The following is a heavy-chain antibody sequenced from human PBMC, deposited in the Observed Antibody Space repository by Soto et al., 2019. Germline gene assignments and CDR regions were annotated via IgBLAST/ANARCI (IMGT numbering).Heavy chain of an antibody. V-gene: IGHV4-61*01. Sequence: SETLSLTCTVSGGSVSSGSYYWTWIRQPPGKGLEWIGYIYYSGSTNYNPSLKSRVTISLDTSNSQFSLRLSSVAAADTAVYYCARTFCSTTSCQAHDMDVWGQGTTVTVSS. CDR3: ARTFCSTTSCQAHDMDV. CDR2: IYYSGST. J-gene: IGHJ6*02. D-gene: IGHD2-2*01. CDR1: GGSVSSGSYY.